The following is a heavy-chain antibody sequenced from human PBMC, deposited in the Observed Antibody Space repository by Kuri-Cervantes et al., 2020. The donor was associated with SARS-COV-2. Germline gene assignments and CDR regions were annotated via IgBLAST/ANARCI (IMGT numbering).Heavy chain of an antibody. J-gene: IGHJ5*02. CDR2: ISYDGSNK. V-gene: IGHV3-30-3*01. CDR1: GFTFSSYA. D-gene: IGHD2-21*01. CDR3: ARDGIGFDP. Sequence: GGSLRLSCAASGFTFSSYAMHWVRQAPGKGLEWVAVISYDGSNKYYADSVKGRFTISRDNSKNTLYLQMNSLRAEDTAVYYCARDGIGFDPRGQGTLVTVSS.